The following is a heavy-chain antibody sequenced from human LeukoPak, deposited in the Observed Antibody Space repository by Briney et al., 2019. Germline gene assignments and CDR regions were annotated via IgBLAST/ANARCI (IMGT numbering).Heavy chain of an antibody. D-gene: IGHD3-9*01. CDR2: ISGSGGST. V-gene: IGHV3-23*01. J-gene: IGHJ6*02. CDR1: GFTFSSYA. Sequence: GGSLRLSYAASGFTFSSYAMSWVRQAPGKGLEWVSAISGSGGSTYYADSVKGRFTISRDNSKNTLYLQMNSLRAEDTAVYYCAKDQAFGYYDILTGYFQDYYYYYGMDVWGQGTTVTVSS. CDR3: AKDQAFGYYDILTGYFQDYYYYYGMDV.